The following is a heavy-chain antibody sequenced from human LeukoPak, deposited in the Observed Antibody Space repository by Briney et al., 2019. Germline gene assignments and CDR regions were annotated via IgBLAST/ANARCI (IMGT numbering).Heavy chain of an antibody. V-gene: IGHV3-23*01. CDR2: ISGSGIGGRT. Sequence: GGSLRLSCAASGFTFSSYAMSWFRQAPGEGLEWVSGISGSGIGGRTHYADSVKGRFTISRDNSKNTLYLQMNSLRAEDTAVYYCAKEIEQWYGFDYWGQGTLVTVSS. J-gene: IGHJ4*02. CDR3: AKEIEQWYGFDY. D-gene: IGHD6-19*01. CDR1: GFTFSSYA.